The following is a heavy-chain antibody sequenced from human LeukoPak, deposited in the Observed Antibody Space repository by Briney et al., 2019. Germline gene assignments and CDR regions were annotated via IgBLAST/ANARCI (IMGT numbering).Heavy chain of an antibody. CDR3: AKDGRPKRGCSSTSCLNYLDY. CDR2: IRYDGSNK. Sequence: GGSLRLSCAASGFTFSSYGMHWVRQAPGKGLEWVAFIRYDGSNKYYADSVKGRFPISRDNSKNTLYLQMNSLRAEDTAVYYCAKDGRPKRGCSSTSCLNYLDYWGQGTLVTVSS. V-gene: IGHV3-30*02. J-gene: IGHJ4*02. D-gene: IGHD2-2*01. CDR1: GFTFSSYG.